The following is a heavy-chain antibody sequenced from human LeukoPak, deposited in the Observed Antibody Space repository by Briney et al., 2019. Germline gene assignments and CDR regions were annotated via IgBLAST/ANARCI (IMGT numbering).Heavy chain of an antibody. D-gene: IGHD3-22*01. CDR3: ARGKYYDSSGYFDY. J-gene: IGHJ4*02. V-gene: IGHV3-11*05. CDR2: ISSSSSYT. CDR1: GFTFSDYY. Sequence: PGGSLRLSSAASGFTFSDYYMSWIRQAPGKGLEWVSYISSSSSYTNYADSVKGRFTISRDNAKTSLYLQMSSLRVEDTAVYYCARGKYYDSSGYFDYWGQGTLVTVSS.